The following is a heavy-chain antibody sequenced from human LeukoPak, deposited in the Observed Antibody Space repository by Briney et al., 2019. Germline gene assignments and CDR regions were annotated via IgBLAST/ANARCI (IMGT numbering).Heavy chain of an antibody. Sequence: GGSLRLSCAASGFTFSSYSMNWVRQAPGKGLEWVSYIDPSGTTIYYADSVEGRFTISRDNAKNSLYLQMNSLRAEDTAIYYCARDLRSAGYSGYPHFDYWGQGTLVTVSS. D-gene: IGHD5-12*01. J-gene: IGHJ4*02. CDR2: IDPSGTTI. V-gene: IGHV3-48*01. CDR3: ARDLRSAGYSGYPHFDY. CDR1: GFTFSSYS.